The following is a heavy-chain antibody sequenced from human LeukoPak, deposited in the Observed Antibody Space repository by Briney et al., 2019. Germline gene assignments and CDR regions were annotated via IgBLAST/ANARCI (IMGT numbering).Heavy chain of an antibody. Sequence: SETLSLTCAVSGGSISSGGYSWSWIRQPPGKGLEWIVYIYHSGSTYYNPSLKSRVTISVDRSKNQFSLKLSSVTAADTAVYYCARGPRVYYDILTGYLDWGQGTLVTVSS. CDR2: IYHSGST. V-gene: IGHV4-30-2*01. CDR3: ARGPRVYYDILTGYLD. CDR1: GGSISSGGYS. D-gene: IGHD3-9*01. J-gene: IGHJ4*02.